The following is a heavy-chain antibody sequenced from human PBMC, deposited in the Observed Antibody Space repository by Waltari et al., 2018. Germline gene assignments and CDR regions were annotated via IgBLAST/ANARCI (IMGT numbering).Heavy chain of an antibody. Sequence: EVQLVESGGGLVQPGGSLRLSCAASGLPSRSYRMNRVRQAPGKGLEWISYISSGSSTIYYADSVKGRFTISRDNAKNSLYLQMNSLRDEDTAVYYCARGLDSGYYSSWYFDLWGRGTLVTVSS. V-gene: IGHV3-48*02. J-gene: IGHJ2*01. CDR1: GLPSRSYR. CDR3: ARGLDSGYYSSWYFDL. CDR2: ISSGSSTI. D-gene: IGHD3-22*01.